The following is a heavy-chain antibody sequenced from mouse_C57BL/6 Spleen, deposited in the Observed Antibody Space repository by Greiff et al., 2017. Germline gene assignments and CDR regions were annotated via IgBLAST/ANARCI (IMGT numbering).Heavy chain of an antibody. CDR3: VRAYYSNYDFAY. CDR1: GFSFNTYA. V-gene: IGHV10-1*01. CDR2: IRSKSNNYAT. D-gene: IGHD2-5*01. Sequence: EVKLMESGGGLVQPKGSLKLSCAASGFSFNTYAMNWVRQAPGKGLEWVARIRSKSNNYATYYADSVKDRFTISRDDSESMLYLQMNNLKTEDTAMYYCVRAYYSNYDFAYWGQGTLVTVSA. J-gene: IGHJ3*01.